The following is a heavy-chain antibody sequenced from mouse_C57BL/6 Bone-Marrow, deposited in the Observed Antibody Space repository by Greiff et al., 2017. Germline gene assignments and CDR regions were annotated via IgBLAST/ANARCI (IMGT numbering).Heavy chain of an antibody. CDR1: GYTFTSYW. CDR2: IDPENGDT. J-gene: IGHJ1*03. CDR3: TTKRYFDV. Sequence: VQLKQPGAELVKPGASVKVSCKASGYTFTSYWMHWVKQRPEQGLEWIGWIDPENGDTEYASKFQGKATITADTSSNTAYLQLSSLTSEDTAVYYCTTKRYFDVWGTGTTVTVSS. V-gene: IGHV14-4*01.